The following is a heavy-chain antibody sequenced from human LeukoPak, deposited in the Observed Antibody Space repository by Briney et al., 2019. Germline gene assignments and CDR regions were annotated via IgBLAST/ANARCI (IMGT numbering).Heavy chain of an antibody. CDR1: GFTFSSDA. CDR3: AKASSGWPYYFDY. D-gene: IGHD6-19*01. Sequence: PGGSLRLSCAASGFTFSSDAISWVRQAPGRGLGWVLAISGSGGSTYYADSVKGRFTISRDNSKNTLYLQMNSLRAEDTAVYYCAKASSGWPYYFDYWGQGTLVTVSS. CDR2: ISGSGGST. V-gene: IGHV3-23*01. J-gene: IGHJ4*02.